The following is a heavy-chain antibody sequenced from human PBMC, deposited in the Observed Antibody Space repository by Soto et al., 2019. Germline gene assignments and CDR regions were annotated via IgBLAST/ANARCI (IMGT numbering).Heavy chain of an antibody. CDR3: ARSPPAYYDILTGYSSYYFDY. V-gene: IGHV1-2*04. CDR1: GYTFTGYY. Sequence: ASVKVSCKASGYTFTGYYMHRVRQAPGQGLEWMGWINPNSGGTNYAQKFQGWVTMTRDTSISTAYMELSRLRSDDTAVYYCARSPPAYYDILTGYSSYYFDYWGQGTLVTVSS. J-gene: IGHJ4*02. D-gene: IGHD3-9*01. CDR2: INPNSGGT.